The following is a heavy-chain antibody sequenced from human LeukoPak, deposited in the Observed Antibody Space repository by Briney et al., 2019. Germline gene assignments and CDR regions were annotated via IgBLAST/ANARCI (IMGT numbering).Heavy chain of an antibody. CDR1: GGSISSSSYY. D-gene: IGHD6-13*01. J-gene: IGHJ4*02. CDR3: ARSSWYDIIDY. CDR2: IYTSGST. V-gene: IGHV4-61*02. Sequence: SETLSLTCTVSGGSISSSSYYWSWIRQPAGKGLEWIGRIYTSGSTNYNPSLKSRVTMSVDTSKNQFSLKLSSVTAADTAVYYCARSSWYDIIDYWGQGTLVTVSS.